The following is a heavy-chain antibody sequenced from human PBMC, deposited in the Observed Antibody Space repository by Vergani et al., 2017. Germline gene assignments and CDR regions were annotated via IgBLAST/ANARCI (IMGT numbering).Heavy chain of an antibody. CDR3: ARDSRPYYYFWSVVVSGYMDV. Sequence: QVQLVQSGAEVKKPGASVKVSCKASGYTFTSYGISWVRQAPGQGLEWMGWISAYNGNTNYAQKLQGRVTMTTDTSTSTAYMELRSLRSDDTVVYYWARDSRPYYYFWSVVVSGYMDVWGKGTTVTVSS. D-gene: IGHD3-3*01. V-gene: IGHV1-18*01. CDR1: GYTFTSYG. J-gene: IGHJ6*03. CDR2: ISAYNGNT.